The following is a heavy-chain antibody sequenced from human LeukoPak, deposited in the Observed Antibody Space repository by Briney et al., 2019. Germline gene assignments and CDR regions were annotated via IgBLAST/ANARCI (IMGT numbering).Heavy chain of an antibody. CDR1: GFTFSSYG. J-gene: IGHJ6*02. CDR3: AREGLLQLWLNYGMDV. V-gene: IGHV3-33*01. Sequence: GGSLRLSCAASGFTFSSYGMHWVRQAPGKGLEWVAVIWYDGSNKYYADPVKGRFTISRDNSKNTLYLQMNSLRAEDTAVYYCAREGLLQLWLNYGMDVWGQGTTVTVSS. D-gene: IGHD5-18*01. CDR2: IWYDGSNK.